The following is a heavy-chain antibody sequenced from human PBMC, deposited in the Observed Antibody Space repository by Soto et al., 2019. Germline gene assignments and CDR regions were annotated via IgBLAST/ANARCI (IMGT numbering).Heavy chain of an antibody. D-gene: IGHD6-13*01. Sequence: GGSLRLSCAASGFTVSSNYMSWVRQAPGKGLEWVSVIYSGGSTYYADSVKGRFTISRDNSKNTLYLQMNSLRAEDTAVYYCARWRGRGAAAGTVFDYWGQGTLVTVSS. CDR3: ARWRGRGAAAGTVFDY. J-gene: IGHJ4*02. CDR1: GFTVSSNY. V-gene: IGHV3-53*01. CDR2: IYSGGST.